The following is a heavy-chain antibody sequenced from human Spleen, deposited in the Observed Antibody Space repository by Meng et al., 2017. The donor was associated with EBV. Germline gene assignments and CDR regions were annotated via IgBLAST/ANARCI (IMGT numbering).Heavy chain of an antibody. CDR3: ARDLYDSSGSTFDY. CDR1: GYTFTTYA. J-gene: IGHJ4*02. D-gene: IGHD3-22*01. Sequence: VQRVQSGAEVMQPGASVKVSCKASGYTFTTYAMHWVRQAPGQRLEWMGWINADNGDTKYSQRFQGRVTITRDTSASTAYMELSSLRSEDTAVYYCARDLYDSSGSTFDYWGQGTLVTVSS. CDR2: INADNGDT. V-gene: IGHV1-3*01.